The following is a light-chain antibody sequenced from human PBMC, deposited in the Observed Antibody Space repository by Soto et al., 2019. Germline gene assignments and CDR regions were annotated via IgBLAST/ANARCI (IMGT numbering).Light chain of an antibody. CDR2: KAS. Sequence: DVQMTQSPSTLCASVGDRVTVTCRASQSISSWLAWYQQKPGKAPKLLIYKASSLESGVPSRFSGSGSGTEFTLTISSLQPDDFAPYYCQHYNSYSEAFGQGTKVDIK. CDR1: QSISSW. J-gene: IGKJ1*01. CDR3: QHYNSYSEA. V-gene: IGKV1-5*03.